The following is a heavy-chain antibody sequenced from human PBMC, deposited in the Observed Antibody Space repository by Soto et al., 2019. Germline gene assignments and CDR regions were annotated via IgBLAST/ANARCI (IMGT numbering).Heavy chain of an antibody. CDR3: ARAVFGVVIPVNYYMDV. CDR2: IYPGDSDT. CDR1: GYSFTSYW. J-gene: IGHJ6*03. V-gene: IGHV5-51*01. D-gene: IGHD3-3*01. Sequence: GESLKISCKGSGYSFTSYWIGWVRQMPGKGLEWMGIIYPGDSDTRYSPSFQGQVTISADKSISTAYLQWSSLKASDTAMYYCARAVFGVVIPVNYYMDVWAKGPRSPSP.